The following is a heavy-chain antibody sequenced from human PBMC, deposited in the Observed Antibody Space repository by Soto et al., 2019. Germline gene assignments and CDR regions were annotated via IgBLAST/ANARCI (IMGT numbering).Heavy chain of an antibody. CDR1: GGSISSGGYY. D-gene: IGHD2-8*01. CDR2: IYYSGST. V-gene: IGHV4-31*03. Sequence: SETLSLTCTVSGGSISSGGYYWSWIRQHPGKGLEWIGYIYYSGSTYYNPSLKSRVTISVDTSKNQFSLKLSSVTAADTAVYYCARVVTIYCTNGVCPYGMDVWGQGTTVTVSS. CDR3: ARVVTIYCTNGVCPYGMDV. J-gene: IGHJ6*02.